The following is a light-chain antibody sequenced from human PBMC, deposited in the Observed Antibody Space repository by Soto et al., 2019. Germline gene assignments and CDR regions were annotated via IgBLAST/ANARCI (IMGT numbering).Light chain of an antibody. Sequence: QSVLPQPPSASGTPGQRVTISCSGSSSNIGTNTVNWYQQLPGTAPQLLIYSNNQRPSGVPDRFSGYKSGTSASLAIGGLQSEDEADYYCAAWDDSLNGPVFGGGTTLTVL. CDR3: AAWDDSLNGPV. CDR2: SNN. CDR1: SSNIGTNT. J-gene: IGLJ2*01. V-gene: IGLV1-44*01.